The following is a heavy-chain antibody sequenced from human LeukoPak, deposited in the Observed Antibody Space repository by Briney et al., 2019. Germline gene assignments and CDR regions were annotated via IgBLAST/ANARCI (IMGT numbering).Heavy chain of an antibody. CDR3: AREVLSHLRFLEWYEYFQH. Sequence: ASVKVSCKASGYTFTSYDINWVRQATGQGLEWMGWMNPNSGNTGYAQKFQGRVTMTRNTSISTAYVELSSLRSDDTAVYYCAREVLSHLRFLEWYEYFQHWGQGTLVTVSS. D-gene: IGHD3-3*01. CDR1: GYTFTSYD. CDR2: MNPNSGNT. J-gene: IGHJ1*01. V-gene: IGHV1-8*01.